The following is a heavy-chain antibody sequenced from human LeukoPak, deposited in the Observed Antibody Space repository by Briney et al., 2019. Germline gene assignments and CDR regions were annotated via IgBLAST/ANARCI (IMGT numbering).Heavy chain of an antibody. CDR1: GGSISSGSYY. Sequence: SETLSLTCTVSGGSISSGSYYWSWIRQPAGKGLEWIGRIYTSGSTNYNPSLKSRVTISVDTSKNQFSLKLSSVTAADTAVYYCARVVAVAGTDYWGQGTLVTVSS. CDR2: IYTSGST. D-gene: IGHD6-19*01. V-gene: IGHV4-61*02. J-gene: IGHJ4*02. CDR3: ARVVAVAGTDY.